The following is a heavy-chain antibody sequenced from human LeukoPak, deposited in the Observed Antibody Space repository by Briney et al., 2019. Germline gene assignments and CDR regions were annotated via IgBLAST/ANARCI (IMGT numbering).Heavy chain of an antibody. Sequence: PGGSLRLSCAASGFTFSSYWMHWVRQAPGKGLVWVSRINSDGSSTSYADSVKGRFTISRDNAKNTPYLQMNSLRAEDTAVYYCARTTFYDILTGAPSAFDYWGQGTLVTVSS. D-gene: IGHD3-9*01. CDR2: INSDGSST. J-gene: IGHJ4*02. V-gene: IGHV3-74*01. CDR3: ARTTFYDILTGAPSAFDY. CDR1: GFTFSSYW.